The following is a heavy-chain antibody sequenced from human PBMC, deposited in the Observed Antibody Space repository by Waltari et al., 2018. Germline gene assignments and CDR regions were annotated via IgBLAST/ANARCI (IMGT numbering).Heavy chain of an antibody. D-gene: IGHD2-2*01. CDR2: IGSSGRNT. CDR1: GFTFSSYD. J-gene: IGHJ5*02. CDR3: AKGPAARTNWFDP. V-gene: IGHV3-23*01. Sequence: EVQLLESGGGLVQPGGSLRLSCAASGFTFSSYDMSWVGQAPGKGLWWGSVIGSSGRNTDYAESVKGRFTISRDESKNTLYLQMNSLRAEDTAVYYCAKGPAARTNWFDPWGQGTLVTVSS.